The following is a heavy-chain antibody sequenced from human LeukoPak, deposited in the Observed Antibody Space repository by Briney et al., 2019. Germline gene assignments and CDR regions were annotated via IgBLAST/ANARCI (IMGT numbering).Heavy chain of an antibody. CDR3: AKRAIPIPGSNCFDP. CDR1: GSTFSTYA. J-gene: IGHJ5*02. CDR2: IGTSGVHT. Sequence: TGGSLRLSCAASGSTFSTYAMSWVRQAPGKGLEWVSTIGTSGVHTFYADSVQGRFTISRDNSKNTLYLQLNSLRAEDTAVYFCAKRAIPIPGSNCFDPWGQGTLVTVSS. V-gene: IGHV3-23*01. D-gene: IGHD1-26*01.